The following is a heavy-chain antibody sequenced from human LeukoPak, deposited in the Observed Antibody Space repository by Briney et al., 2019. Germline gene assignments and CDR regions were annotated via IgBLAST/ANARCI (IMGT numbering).Heavy chain of an antibody. Sequence: GGSLRLSCVASDFTFSFYWMTWVRQAPGKGLEWLANILPDGSQKYYVDSVKGRFTISRENPKNSLYLQTNNLKAEDTAVYYCGRLAHNAWYAIDFWGQGALVTVSS. V-gene: IGHV3-7*01. J-gene: IGHJ4*02. CDR3: GRLAHNAWYAIDF. D-gene: IGHD6-13*01. CDR1: DFTFSFYW. CDR2: ILPDGSQK.